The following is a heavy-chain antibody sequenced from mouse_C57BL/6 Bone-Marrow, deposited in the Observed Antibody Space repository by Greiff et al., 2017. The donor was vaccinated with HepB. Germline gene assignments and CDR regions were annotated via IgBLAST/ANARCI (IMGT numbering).Heavy chain of an antibody. V-gene: IGHV2-2*01. CDR3: ARSPLYGSSPYYYAMDY. CDR2: IWSGGST. Sequence: QVQLKESGPGLVQPSQSLSITCTVSGFSLTSYGVHWVRQSPGKGLEWLGVIWSGGSTDYNAAFISRLSISKDNSKSQVFFKMNSLQADDTAIYYCARSPLYGSSPYYYAMDYWGQGTSVTVSS. J-gene: IGHJ4*01. CDR1: GFSLTSYG. D-gene: IGHD1-1*01.